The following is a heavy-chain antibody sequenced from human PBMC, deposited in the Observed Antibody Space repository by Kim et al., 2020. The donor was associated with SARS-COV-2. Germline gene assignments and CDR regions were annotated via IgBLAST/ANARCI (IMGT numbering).Heavy chain of an antibody. V-gene: IGHV3-43*02. J-gene: IGHJ4*02. D-gene: IGHD6-19*01. CDR2: ISGNGETK. CDR1: GFTFDHSA. Sequence: GGSLRLSCAASGFTFDHSAMHWVRQAPGKGLEWVSLISGNGETKYYADSVEGRFTISIDNSKNSLYLQMNSLRTEDTALYYCVRASGWLSRYWGQGTLVTVSP. CDR3: VRASGWLSRY.